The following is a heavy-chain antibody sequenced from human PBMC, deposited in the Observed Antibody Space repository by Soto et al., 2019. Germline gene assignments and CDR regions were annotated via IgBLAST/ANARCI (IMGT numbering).Heavy chain of an antibody. CDR1: GGSISSYY. V-gene: IGHV4-4*07. CDR3: ARACSSNSCYDVFDY. Sequence: LTCTVSGGSISSYYWSCIRQPSGKGLEWIGRIYTSGSTNYNPSLKSRVTMSVDTSKNQFSLKLSSVTAADTAVYYCARACSSNSCYDVFDYWGQGTLVTVSS. D-gene: IGHD2-2*01. J-gene: IGHJ4*02. CDR2: IYTSGST.